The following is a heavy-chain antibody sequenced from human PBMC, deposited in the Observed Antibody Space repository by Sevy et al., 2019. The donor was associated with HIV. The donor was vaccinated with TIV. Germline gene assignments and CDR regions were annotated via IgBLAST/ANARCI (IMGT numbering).Heavy chain of an antibody. J-gene: IGHJ6*02. Sequence: GGCLRLSCVVSGISFTTSGMHWVRQAPGKGLEWVAVISYHGRDKFYAESVKGRSTISRDNSKNMLYLQMNSLRAEDTAVYYCAKDCTGYNGMDVWGQGTMVTVSS. D-gene: IGHD2-8*02. CDR1: GISFTTSG. CDR2: ISYHGRDK. V-gene: IGHV3-30*18. CDR3: AKDCTGYNGMDV.